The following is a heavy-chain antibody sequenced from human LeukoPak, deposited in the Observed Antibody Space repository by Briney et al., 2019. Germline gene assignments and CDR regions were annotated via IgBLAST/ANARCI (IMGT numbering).Heavy chain of an antibody. CDR2: ISGLGGST. V-gene: IGHV3-23*01. CDR1: GFTFSNYA. D-gene: IGHD3-22*01. J-gene: IGHJ4*02. Sequence: GGSLRLSCAASGFTFSNYAMNWVRQTPGKGLEWVSGISGLGGSTHYADSVKGRFTISRDNSKNTLYLQMNSLRAEDAAVYYCAKDRKRYYYDSSGYDYWGQGTLVTVSS. CDR3: AKDRKRYYYDSSGYDY.